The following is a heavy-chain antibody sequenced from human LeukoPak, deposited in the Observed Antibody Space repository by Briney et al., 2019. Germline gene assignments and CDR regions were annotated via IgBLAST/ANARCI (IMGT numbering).Heavy chain of an antibody. CDR2: INPDSGGT. J-gene: IGHJ4*02. Sequence: EASVKVSCKSSGYTFIGFYMHWVRQAPGQGLEWMGRINPDSGGTNYAQKFQGRVTMTRDTSISTAYMGLSRLRSDDTAVYYCARGLENFDYWGQGTLVTVSS. D-gene: IGHD1-1*01. CDR3: ARGLENFDY. V-gene: IGHV1-2*06. CDR1: GYTFIGFY.